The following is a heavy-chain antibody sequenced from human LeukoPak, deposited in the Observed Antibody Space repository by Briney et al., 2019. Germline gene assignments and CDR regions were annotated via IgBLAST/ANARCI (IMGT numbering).Heavy chain of an antibody. J-gene: IGHJ6*02. Sequence: GGSLRLSCAASGVTLGTYAMSWARQAPGKGLEWVSGISSSGSGGNTYYADSVKGRFTISRDSSKNTLFLQMNSLRAEDTAVYYCANPPAGSSTSCPWGQGTTVTVSS. CDR2: ISSSGSGGNT. CDR3: ANPPAGSSTSCP. V-gene: IGHV3-23*01. CDR1: GVTLGTYA. D-gene: IGHD2-2*01.